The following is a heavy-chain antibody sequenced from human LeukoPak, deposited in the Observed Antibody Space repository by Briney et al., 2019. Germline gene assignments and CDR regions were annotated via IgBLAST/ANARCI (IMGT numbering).Heavy chain of an antibody. D-gene: IGHD6-6*01. Sequence: GGSLRLSCAASGSTFSSYGMHWVRQAPGKGLEWVAFIRYDGSNKYYADSVKGRFTISRDNSKNTLYLQMNSLRAEDTAVYYCARGGYSSSSGFDYWGQGTLVTVSS. V-gene: IGHV3-30*02. CDR3: ARGGYSSSSGFDY. J-gene: IGHJ4*02. CDR1: GSTFSSYG. CDR2: IRYDGSNK.